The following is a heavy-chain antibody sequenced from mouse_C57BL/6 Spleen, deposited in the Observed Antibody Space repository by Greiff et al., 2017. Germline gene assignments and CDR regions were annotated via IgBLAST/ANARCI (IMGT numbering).Heavy chain of an antibody. CDR1: GYSITSGYY. V-gene: IGHV3-6*01. J-gene: IGHJ4*01. CDR3: ARRGSYAMDY. Sequence: EVKVEESGPGLVKPSQSLSLTCSVTGYSITSGYYWNWIRQFPGNKLEWMGYISYDGSNNYNPSLKNRISITRDTSKNQFFLKLNSVTTEDTATYYCARRGSYAMDYWGQGTSVTVSS. CDR2: ISYDGSN.